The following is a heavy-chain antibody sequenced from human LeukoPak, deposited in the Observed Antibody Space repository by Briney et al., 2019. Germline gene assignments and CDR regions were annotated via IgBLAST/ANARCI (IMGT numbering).Heavy chain of an antibody. CDR1: GFTVSSNY. CDR3: ARGRYCSGGSCSYFDY. J-gene: IGHJ4*02. CDR2: IYSGGST. D-gene: IGHD2-15*01. V-gene: IGHV3-66*01. Sequence: GSLRLSCAASGFTVSSNYMSWVRQAPGKGLEWDSVIYSGGSTYYADSVKGRFTISRDNSKNTLYLQMNSLRAEDTAVYYCARGRYCSGGSCSYFDYWGQGTLVTVSS.